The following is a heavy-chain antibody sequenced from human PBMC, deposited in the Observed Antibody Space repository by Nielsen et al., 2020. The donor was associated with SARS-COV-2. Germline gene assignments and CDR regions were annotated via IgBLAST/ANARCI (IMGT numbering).Heavy chain of an antibody. CDR3: ARRPGYCSGGSCYSFDY. V-gene: IGHV5-51*01. J-gene: IGHJ4*02. CDR1: GYIFTNYW. Sequence: GESLKISCKASGYIFTNYWIGWVRQLPGKGLEWMGIVYPGDSDTRYSPSFQGQVTISADKSISTAYLQWSSLKASDTAMYYCARRPGYCSGGSCYSFDYWGQGTLVTVSS. CDR2: VYPGDSDT. D-gene: IGHD2-15*01.